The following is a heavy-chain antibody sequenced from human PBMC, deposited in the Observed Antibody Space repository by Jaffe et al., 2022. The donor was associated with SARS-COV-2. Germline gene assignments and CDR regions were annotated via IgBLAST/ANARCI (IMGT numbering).Heavy chain of an antibody. CDR3: ARSSPRARVITVDDGMDV. J-gene: IGHJ6*02. Sequence: QVQLVQSGAEVKKPGSSVKVSCKASGGTFSSYAISWVRQAPGQGLEWMGGIIPIFGTANYAQKFQGRVTITADESTSTAYMELSSLRSEDTAVYYCARSSPRARVITVDDGMDVWGQGTTVTVSS. D-gene: IGHD3-22*01. CDR2: IIPIFGTA. V-gene: IGHV1-69*01. CDR1: GGTFSSYA.